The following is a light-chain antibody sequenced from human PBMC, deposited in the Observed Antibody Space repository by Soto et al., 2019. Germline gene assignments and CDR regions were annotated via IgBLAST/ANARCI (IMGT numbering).Light chain of an antibody. CDR3: QQFSSYPLT. V-gene: IGKV3-11*01. CDR1: QSVSTY. CDR2: DTS. J-gene: IGKJ4*01. Sequence: LVLRQSPVPLSLSPGDRATLSCRASQSVSTYLAWYRQTPGQAPRLLIYDTSNRATGVPPRFSGSRSGTDFTLTISRLEPEDFAVYYCQQFSSYPLTFGGGTKVDIK.